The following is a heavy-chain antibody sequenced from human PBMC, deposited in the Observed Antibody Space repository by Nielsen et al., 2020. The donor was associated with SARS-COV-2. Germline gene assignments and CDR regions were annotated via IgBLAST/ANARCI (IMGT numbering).Heavy chain of an antibody. CDR1: GGSISSYY. J-gene: IGHJ6*02. CDR3: ARGGRYYYYGMDV. Sequence: SETLSLTCTVSGGSISSYYWSWIRQPPGKGLEWIGYIYYSGSTNYNPSLKSRVTISVDTSKNQFSLKLSSVTAADTAVYYCARGGRYYYYGMDVWGQGTTVTVSS. D-gene: IGHD2-15*01. V-gene: IGHV4-59*12. CDR2: IYYSGST.